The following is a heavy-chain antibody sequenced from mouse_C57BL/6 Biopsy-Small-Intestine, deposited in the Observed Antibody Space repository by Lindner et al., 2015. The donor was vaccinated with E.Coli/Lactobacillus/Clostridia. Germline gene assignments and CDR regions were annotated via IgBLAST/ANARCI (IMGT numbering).Heavy chain of an antibody. CDR3: ARRGDYGNPYYSDY. D-gene: IGHD2-1*01. Sequence: VQLQESGAELVRPGTSVKMSCRASGYTFTNYWIGWAKQRPGHGLEWIGDIYPGGGYTNYNEKFKGKATLTADKSSSTAYMQFSSLTSEDSAIFYCARRGDYGNPYYSDYWGQGTTLTVSS. CDR2: IYPGGGYT. CDR1: GYTFTNYW. J-gene: IGHJ2*01. V-gene: IGHV1-63*01.